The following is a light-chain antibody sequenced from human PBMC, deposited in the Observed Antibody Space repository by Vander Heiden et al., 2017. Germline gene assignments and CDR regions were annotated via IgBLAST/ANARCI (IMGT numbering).Light chain of an antibody. CDR1: NIGSKS. J-gene: IGLJ3*02. CDR2: YDS. V-gene: IGLV3-21*04. Sequence: YVLTQPPPVSVAPGKTARITCGGNNIGSKSVHWYQQKPGQAPVLVIYYDSDRPSGIPERFSGSNSGNTATLTISRVEAGDEADYYCQVWDSSSDWVFGGGTKLTVL. CDR3: QVWDSSSDWV.